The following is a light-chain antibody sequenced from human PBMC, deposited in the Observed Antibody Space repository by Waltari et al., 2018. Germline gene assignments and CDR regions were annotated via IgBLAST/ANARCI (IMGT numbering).Light chain of an antibody. V-gene: IGLV2-23*02. J-gene: IGLJ2*01. CDR1: SSDVGSYNL. Sequence: QSALTQPASVSGSPGQSITISCTGTSSDVGSYNLLPWYQQHPGKAPKLMFYAVTQRPSGLATGFSAAKSGNTASLTISGLQAEDEADYYCCSYAGSGTLVLGGGTKLTVL. CDR2: AVT. CDR3: CSYAGSGTLV.